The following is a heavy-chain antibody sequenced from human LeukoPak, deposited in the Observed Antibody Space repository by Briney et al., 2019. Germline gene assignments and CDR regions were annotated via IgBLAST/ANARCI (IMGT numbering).Heavy chain of an antibody. CDR1: GGSVRSSSYY. J-gene: IGHJ4*02. CDR3: ARLKSKSFFDY. V-gene: IGHV4-39*01. CDR2: IVYSGIT. D-gene: IGHD3-16*02. Sequence: SETLSLTCTVSGGSVRSSSYYWGWIRQPPGKGLEWIGNIVYSGITYYNTSLKSRVSISVDTSNNQFSLKLNYVTATDTAVYYCARLKSKSFFDYWGQGTLVTVSS.